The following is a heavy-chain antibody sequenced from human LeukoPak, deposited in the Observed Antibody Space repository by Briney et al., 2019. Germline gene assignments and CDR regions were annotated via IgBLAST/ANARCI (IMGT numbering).Heavy chain of an antibody. Sequence: SETLSLTCAVSGYSISSGYYWGWIRQPPGKGLEWIGSIYHSGSTYYNPSLKSRVTISEGTSKNQFSLKLSSVTAADTAVYYCARPNYDFWSGYWFDPCGQGTLVTVSS. CDR1: GYSISSGYY. CDR3: ARPNYDFWSGYWFDP. D-gene: IGHD3-3*01. V-gene: IGHV4-38-2*01. CDR2: IYHSGST. J-gene: IGHJ5*02.